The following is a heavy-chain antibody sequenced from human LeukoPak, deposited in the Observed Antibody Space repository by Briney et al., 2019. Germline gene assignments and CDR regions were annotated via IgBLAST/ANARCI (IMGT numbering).Heavy chain of an antibody. D-gene: IGHD3-10*01. CDR1: GFTFDDYA. CDR2: ITSKSDNV. V-gene: IGHV3-9*01. Sequence: GGSLSLSCAASGFTFDDYAMHWVRQAPGKGLEWVSGITSKSDNVGYADSVKGRFTISRDNAKNFLYLQMSSLRPEDTALYYCAKDSYGSGTYWREVDYWGQGTLVTVSS. J-gene: IGHJ4*02. CDR3: AKDSYGSGTYWREVDY.